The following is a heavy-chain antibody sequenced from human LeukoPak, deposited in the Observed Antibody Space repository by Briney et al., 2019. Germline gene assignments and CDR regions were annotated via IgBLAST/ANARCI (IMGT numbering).Heavy chain of an antibody. V-gene: IGHV3-74*01. CDR3: ARGPQYYYYMDV. CDR1: GFTFSSYW. Sequence: GGSLRLSCAASGFTFSSYWMHWDRQAPGRGLVWVSGINSDGSGTSSADSVKGRFTISRDNAKNTLYLQMNSLRAEDTAVYYCARGPQYYYYMDVWGKGTTVTVSS. J-gene: IGHJ6*03. CDR2: INSDGSGT.